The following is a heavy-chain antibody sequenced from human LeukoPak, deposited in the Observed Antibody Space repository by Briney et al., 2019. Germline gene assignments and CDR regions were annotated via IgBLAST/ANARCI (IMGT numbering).Heavy chain of an antibody. D-gene: IGHD3-22*01. V-gene: IGHV4-59*12. Sequence: PSETLSLTCTVSGGSISSYYWSWIRQPPGKGLEWIGYIYYSGSTNYNPSLKSRVTISIDTSKNQFSLKLSSVTAADTAVYYCARGPRGGSSGSYYFDYWGQGTLVTVSS. J-gene: IGHJ4*02. CDR1: GGSISSYY. CDR2: IYYSGST. CDR3: ARGPRGGSSGSYYFDY.